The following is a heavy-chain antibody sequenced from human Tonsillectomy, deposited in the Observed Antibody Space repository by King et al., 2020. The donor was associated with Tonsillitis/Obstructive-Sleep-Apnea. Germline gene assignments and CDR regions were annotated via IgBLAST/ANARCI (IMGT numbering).Heavy chain of an antibody. CDR3: ATKYYSSSGFDY. Sequence: VQLVESGGGLVQPGGSLRLSCAGSGFTFSSYAMSWVRQAPGKGLEWVSAISGGGGTTYYADSVKGRFTISRDNSKDKLYLQMNTLRGVDTAVYYCATKYYSSSGFDYWGQGTLVTVSS. V-gene: IGHV3-23*04. J-gene: IGHJ4*02. D-gene: IGHD6-6*01. CDR2: ISGGGGTT. CDR1: GFTFSSYA.